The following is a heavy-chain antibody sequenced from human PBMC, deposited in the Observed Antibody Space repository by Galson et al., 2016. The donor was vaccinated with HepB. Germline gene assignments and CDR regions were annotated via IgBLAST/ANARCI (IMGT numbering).Heavy chain of an antibody. CDR3: ARGRYRLDQ. CDR2: IYYTGSS. D-gene: IGHD1-1*01. V-gene: IGHV4-61*01. Sequence: SETLSLTCSVSGYSVRGTNYYWTWIRQPPGKGLEWIGYIYYTGSSNFSPPPKSRITMSVDTSKNQFSLRLSSVTAADTAVYFCARGRYRLDQWGQGTLVTVSS. CDR1: GYSVRGTNYY. J-gene: IGHJ4*02.